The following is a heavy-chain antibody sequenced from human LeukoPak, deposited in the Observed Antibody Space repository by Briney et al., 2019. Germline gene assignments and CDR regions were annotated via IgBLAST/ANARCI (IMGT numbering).Heavy chain of an antibody. D-gene: IGHD5-24*01. CDR1: GGSISSSNYY. J-gene: IGHJ4*02. CDR3: AKLKWLQLGYFDY. V-gene: IGHV4-39*01. Sequence: SETLSLTCTVSGGSISSSNYYWGWIRQPPGKGLEWIGSIFYSGSTNYNLSLKSRVTISVDTSKNQFSLKLTSVTAADTAVYYCAKLKWLQLGYFDYWGQGTLVTVSS. CDR2: IFYSGST.